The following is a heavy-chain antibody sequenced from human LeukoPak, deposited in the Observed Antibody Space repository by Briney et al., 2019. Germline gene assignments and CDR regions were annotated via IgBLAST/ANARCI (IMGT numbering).Heavy chain of an antibody. V-gene: IGHV4-4*07. D-gene: IGHD1-26*01. CDR2: IYSNGTT. CDR3: ARQGYTASYYFLDY. J-gene: IGHJ4*02. CDR1: GDSIRSYY. Sequence: SETLSLTCTVSGDSIRSYYWGWVRQPAGEGLEWIGRIYSNGTTFYNPSLKTRLTISIDTSKNQFSLRLTSVIAADTAVYYCARQGYTASYYFLDYWSQGTLVTVSS.